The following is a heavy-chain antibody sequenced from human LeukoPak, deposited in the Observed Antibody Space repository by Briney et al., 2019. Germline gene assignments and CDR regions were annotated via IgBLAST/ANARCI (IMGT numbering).Heavy chain of an antibody. D-gene: IGHD3-10*01. CDR2: INPSGGST. V-gene: IGHV1-46*01. CDR3: ARDRSQNYYGSGSYFDY. J-gene: IGHJ4*02. CDR1: GYTFTSYY. Sequence: ASVKVSCKASGYTFTSYYMHWVRQAPGQGLEWMGIINPSGGSTSHAQKFQGRVTMTRDTSTSTVYMELSSLRSEDTAVYYCARDRSQNYYGSGSYFDYWGQGTLVTVSS.